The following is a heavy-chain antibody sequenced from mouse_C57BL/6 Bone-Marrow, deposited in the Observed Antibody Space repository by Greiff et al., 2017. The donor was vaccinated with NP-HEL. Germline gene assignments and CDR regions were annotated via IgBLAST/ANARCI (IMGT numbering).Heavy chain of an antibody. CDR1: GYTFTSYW. V-gene: IGHV1-50*01. Sequence: QVQLQQPGAELVKPGASVKLSCKASGYTFTSYWMQWVKQRPGQGLEWIGEIDPSDSYTNYTPKFKGKATLTVDTSSTTAYMQLSSLTSEDSAVYYCARCGFYWYFDVWGTGTTVTVSS. D-gene: IGHD1-2*01. J-gene: IGHJ1*03. CDR3: ARCGFYWYFDV. CDR2: IDPSDSYT.